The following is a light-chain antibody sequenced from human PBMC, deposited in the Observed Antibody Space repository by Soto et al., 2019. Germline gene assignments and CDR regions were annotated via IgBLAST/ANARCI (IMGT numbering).Light chain of an antibody. Sequence: QSVLTQPPSASGTPGQRVTISCSGSSSNIGSSSVTWYQQLPGTAPKVLIYNTNQRHSGVPDRFSGAKSGTSASLAISWLQSEHEADYYCAAWDDSLNGHVVFGGGTKLTVL. J-gene: IGLJ2*01. CDR3: AAWDDSLNGHVV. V-gene: IGLV1-44*01. CDR1: SSNIGSSS. CDR2: NTN.